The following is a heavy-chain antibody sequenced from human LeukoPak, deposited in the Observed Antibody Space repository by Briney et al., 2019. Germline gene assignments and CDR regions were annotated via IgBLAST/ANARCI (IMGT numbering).Heavy chain of an antibody. CDR2: INWNGGST. CDR1: EFTFSTYW. V-gene: IGHV3-20*04. CDR3: ARVYGDYEYYLDH. J-gene: IGHJ4*02. Sequence: GGSLRLSCAASEFTFSTYWMNWVRQAPGKGLEWVSGINWNGGSTGYADSVKGRFTISRDNAKNSLYLQMNSLRAEDTALYYCARVYGDYEYYLDHWGQGTRVTVSS. D-gene: IGHD4-17*01.